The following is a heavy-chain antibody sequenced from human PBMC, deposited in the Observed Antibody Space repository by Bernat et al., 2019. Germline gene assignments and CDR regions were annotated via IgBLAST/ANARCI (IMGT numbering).Heavy chain of an antibody. J-gene: IGHJ4*02. V-gene: IGHV4-59*01. CDR2: VYSSETT. D-gene: IGHD6-19*01. CDR3: ARGSSYTYYFDY. Sequence: QVQLHESGPGLVKPSETLSLTCTVSGGAISNYYWSWIRQPPGKGLEWIAYVYSSETTNYNPSLKSRVTISVDTSKSQFSLKLSSVTTADTAVYYCARGSSYTYYFDYWGQGALVTVSS. CDR1: GGAISNYY.